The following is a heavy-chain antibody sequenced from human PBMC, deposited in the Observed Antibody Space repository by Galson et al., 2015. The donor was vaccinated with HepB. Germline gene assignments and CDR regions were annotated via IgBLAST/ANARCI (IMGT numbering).Heavy chain of an antibody. CDR3: ARYAYSRDWYWGRIDY. V-gene: IGHV4-59*01. CDR1: GDSISNYY. Sequence: ETLSLTCSVSGDSISNYYWNWIRQSPGMGLDWIGYIYDNGSTTKYKPSLQSRVTMTTDTSTSTASMELRTLTSDDTAVYYCARYAYSRDWYWGRIDYWGQGTLVTVSS. CDR2: IYDNGSTT. D-gene: IGHD6-19*01. J-gene: IGHJ4*02.